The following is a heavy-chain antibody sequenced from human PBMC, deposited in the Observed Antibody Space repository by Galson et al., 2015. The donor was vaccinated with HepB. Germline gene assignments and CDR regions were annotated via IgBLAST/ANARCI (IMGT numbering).Heavy chain of an antibody. CDR1: GGTFSSYA. D-gene: IGHD4-11*01. J-gene: IGHJ6*03. Sequence: SVKVSCKASGGTFSSYAISRVRQAPGQGLEWMGRIIPILGIANYAQKFQGRVTITADKSTSTAYMELSSLRSEDTAVYYCARPPNDYSNYSEDLHAYYYMDVWGKGTTVTVSS. CDR2: IIPILGIA. V-gene: IGHV1-69*04. CDR3: ARPPNDYSNYSEDLHAYYYMDV.